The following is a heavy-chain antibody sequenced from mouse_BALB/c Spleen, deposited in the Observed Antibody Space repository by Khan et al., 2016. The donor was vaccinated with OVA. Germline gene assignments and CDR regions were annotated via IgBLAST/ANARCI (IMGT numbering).Heavy chain of an antibody. CDR1: CYSITSDYA. V-gene: IGHV3-2*02. J-gene: IGHJ3*01. CDR2: ISYSGRP. Sequence: EVQLQESGPGLVKPSQSLSLTCTVTCYSITSDYAWNWIRQFPGNKLEWMGYISYSGRPSYNPSLKSRISVTRDTSKNQFFLQLNSVTTEDTATYYCAMGRTYWGQGTLVTVSA. CDR3: AMGRTY. D-gene: IGHD4-1*01.